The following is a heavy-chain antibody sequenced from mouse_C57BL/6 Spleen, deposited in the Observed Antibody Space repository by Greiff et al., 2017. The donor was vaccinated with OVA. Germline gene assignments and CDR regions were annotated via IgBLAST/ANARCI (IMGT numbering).Heavy chain of an antibody. Sequence: DVKLQESGPELVKPGASVKISCKASGYSFTGYYMNWVKQSPEKSLEWIGEINPSTGGTTYNQKFKAKATLTVDKSSSTAYMQLKSLTSEDSAVYYCARGGYYYGSSYAMDYWGQGTSVTVSS. CDR1: GYSFTGYY. CDR3: ARGGYYYGSSYAMDY. V-gene: IGHV1-42*01. J-gene: IGHJ4*01. D-gene: IGHD1-1*01. CDR2: INPSTGGT.